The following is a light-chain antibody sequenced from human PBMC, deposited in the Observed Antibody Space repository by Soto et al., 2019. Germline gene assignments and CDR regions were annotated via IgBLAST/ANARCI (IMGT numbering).Light chain of an antibody. J-gene: IGLJ1*01. V-gene: IGLV2-14*01. Sequence: QSVLTQPASVSGSPGQSITISCTGTSSDVGGYNYVSWFQLHPGKAPKLMVYEVSNRPSGISSRFSGSKSGNTASLTISGLQAEDEADYYCSSFTSSRIYVFGTGPKVTVL. CDR3: SSFTSSRIYV. CDR1: SSDVGGYNY. CDR2: EVS.